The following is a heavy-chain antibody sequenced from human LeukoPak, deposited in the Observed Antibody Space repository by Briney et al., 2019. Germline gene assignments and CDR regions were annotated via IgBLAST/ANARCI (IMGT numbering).Heavy chain of an antibody. CDR1: GFTFDTYA. D-gene: IGHD1-26*01. J-gene: IGHJ4*02. Sequence: QPGGSLRLSCAASGFTFDTYAMHWVRQAPGKGLEWVALISYDGSNKYYVDSVRGRFSISRDNSKNTLYVEMNTLSAEDTAVYYCARVGGGNYHPLDYWGRGTLVTVSS. CDR3: ARVGGGNYHPLDY. CDR2: ISYDGSNK. V-gene: IGHV3-30*03.